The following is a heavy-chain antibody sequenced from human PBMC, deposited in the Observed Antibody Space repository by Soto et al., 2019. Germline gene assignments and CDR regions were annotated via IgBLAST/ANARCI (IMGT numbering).Heavy chain of an antibody. CDR3: ARGVTTVTTFDS. J-gene: IGHJ4*02. Sequence: SETLSLTCAVSVGSISSGGYSCNWIRQPPGKGLEWIGYIYHSGSTYYNPSLKSRVTISVDRSKNQFSLKLSSVTAADTAVYYCARGVTTVTTFDSWSQETPLTV. D-gene: IGHD4-17*01. V-gene: IGHV4-30-2*01. CDR1: VGSISSGGYS. CDR2: IYHSGST.